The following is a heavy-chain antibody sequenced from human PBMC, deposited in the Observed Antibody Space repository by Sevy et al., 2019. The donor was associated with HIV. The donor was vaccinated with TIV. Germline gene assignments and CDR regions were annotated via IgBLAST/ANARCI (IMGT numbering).Heavy chain of an antibody. D-gene: IGHD3-3*01. J-gene: IGHJ6*02. Sequence: SETLSLTCVVSGYSISSGYYWGWIRQPPGKGLEWIGSISHSGSTYYNPSLKSRVTISVDTSKNQFSLKLSSVTAADTAVYYCARVWSGGTYYYYYGLDVWGQGTTVTVSS. CDR3: ARVWSGGTYYYYYGLDV. CDR1: GYSISSGYY. V-gene: IGHV4-38-2*01. CDR2: ISHSGST.